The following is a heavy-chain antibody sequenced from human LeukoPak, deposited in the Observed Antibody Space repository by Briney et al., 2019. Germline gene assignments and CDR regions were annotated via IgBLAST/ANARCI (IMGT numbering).Heavy chain of an antibody. CDR1: GGSISSGGYY. J-gene: IGHJ5*02. CDR2: IYYSGST. Sequence: SETLSLTCTVSGGSISSGGYYWSWIRQHPGKGLEWIGYIYYSGSTYYNPSLKSRVTISVDTSKNQFSLKLSSVTAADTAVYYCARFGGAAGTSSDWFDPWGQGTLVTVSS. V-gene: IGHV4-31*03. CDR3: ARFGGAAGTSSDWFDP. D-gene: IGHD6-13*01.